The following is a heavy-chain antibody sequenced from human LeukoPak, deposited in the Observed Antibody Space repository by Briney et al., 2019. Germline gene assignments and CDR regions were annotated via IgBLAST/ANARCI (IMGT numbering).Heavy chain of an antibody. CDR2: IYYSGST. Sequence: PSGTLSLTCAVSGGSISSGDYYWSWIRQPPGKGLEWIGYIYYSGSTYYNPSLKSRVTISVDTSKNQFSLKLSSVTAADTAVYYCARGFRSDYDILTGYYHLDYWGQGTLVTVSS. D-gene: IGHD3-9*01. V-gene: IGHV4-30-4*01. CDR1: GGSISSGDYY. CDR3: ARGFRSDYDILTGYYHLDY. J-gene: IGHJ4*02.